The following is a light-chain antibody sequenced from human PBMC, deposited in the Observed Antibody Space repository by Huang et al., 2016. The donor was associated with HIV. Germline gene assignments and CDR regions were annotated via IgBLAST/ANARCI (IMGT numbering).Light chain of an antibody. V-gene: IGKV3-20*01. CDR1: QNITYNH. CDR3: QQYGSSPYT. CDR2: GAS. J-gene: IGKJ2*01. Sequence: EIVLTQTPATMSLSPGERVTLSCRASQNITYNHLAWYQQKPGQATRLLIYGASSRATDIPDRFSGSGSGTDFTLTITRLAPEDVAVYYCQQYGSSPYTFGQGTQLEI.